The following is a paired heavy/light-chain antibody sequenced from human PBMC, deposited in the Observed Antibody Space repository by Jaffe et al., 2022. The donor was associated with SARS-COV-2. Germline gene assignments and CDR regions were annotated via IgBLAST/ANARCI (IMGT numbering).Heavy chain of an antibody. CDR2: IIPIFGTT. CDR3: AREGSEVAAAGKEVSYFDY. Sequence: QVQLVQSGAEVKKPGSSVKVSCKASGGTFSSYAISWVRQAPGQGLEWMGGIIPIFGTTNYAQKFQGRVTITADESTSTAYMELSSLRSEDTAVYYCAREGSEVAAAGKEVSYFDYWGQGTLVTVSS. J-gene: IGHJ4*02. V-gene: IGHV1-69*01. CDR1: GGTFSSYA. D-gene: IGHD6-13*01.
Light chain of an antibody. J-gene: IGKJ1*01. V-gene: IGKV1-39*01. CDR1: QSISSY. CDR3: QQSYSTRT. CDR2: AAS. Sequence: DIQMTQSPSSLSASVGDRVTITCRASQSISSYLNWYQQKPGKAPKLLIYAASSLQSGVPSRFSGSGSGTDFTLTISSLQPEDFATYYCQQSYSTRTFGQGTKVEIK.